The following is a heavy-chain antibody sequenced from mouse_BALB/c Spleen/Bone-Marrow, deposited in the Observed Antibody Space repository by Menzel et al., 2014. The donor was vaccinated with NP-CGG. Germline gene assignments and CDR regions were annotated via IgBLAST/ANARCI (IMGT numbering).Heavy chain of an antibody. CDR2: INTNGGDT. CDR1: GFTFSNYG. CDR3: ARGVDYASWFAY. Sequence: EVKVVESGGGLVQPGGSLKLSCAASGFTFSNYGMSWVRQTPDKRLEFVATINTNGGDTYYPDSVKGRFTISRDNAKNTLYLQMSSLKSEDTAMFYCARGVDYASWFAYWGQGTLVAVSA. V-gene: IGHV5-6-3*01. J-gene: IGHJ3*01. D-gene: IGHD2-4*01.